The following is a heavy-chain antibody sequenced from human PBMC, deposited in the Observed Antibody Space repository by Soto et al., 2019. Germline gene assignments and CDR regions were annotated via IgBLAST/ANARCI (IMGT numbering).Heavy chain of an antibody. CDR1: GGTFSSYS. J-gene: IGHJ6*02. V-gene: IGHV1-69*13. D-gene: IGHD2-15*01. Sequence: GASGKVSCKASGGTFSSYSISWVRQAPGQGLEWMGGIIPIFGTANYAQKFQGRVTITAGESTSTAYMELSSLRSEDTAVYYCARDDIVVVVAATSDYYYYYGMDVWGQGTTVTVS. CDR3: ARDDIVVVVAATSDYYYYYGMDV. CDR2: IIPIFGTA.